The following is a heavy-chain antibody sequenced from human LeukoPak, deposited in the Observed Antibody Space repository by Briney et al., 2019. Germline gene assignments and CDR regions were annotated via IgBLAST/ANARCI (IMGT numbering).Heavy chain of an antibody. CDR1: GGTFSSYA. V-gene: IGHV1-69*13. CDR3: ARVYRPRYCTNGVCFTFDY. J-gene: IGHJ4*02. D-gene: IGHD2-8*01. Sequence: ASVKVSCKASGGTFSSYAISRVRQAPGQGLEWMGGIIPIFGTANYAQKFQGRVTITADESTSTAYMELSSLRSEDTAVYYCARVYRPRYCTNGVCFTFDYWGQGTLVTVSS. CDR2: IIPIFGTA.